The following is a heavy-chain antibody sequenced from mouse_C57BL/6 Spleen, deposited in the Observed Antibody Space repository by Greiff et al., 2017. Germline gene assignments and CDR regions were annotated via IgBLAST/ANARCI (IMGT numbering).Heavy chain of an antibody. CDR3: ARRPVYYGNYEDAMDY. V-gene: IGHV5-6*01. Sequence: EVQLVESGGDLVKPGGSLKLSCAASGFTFSSYGMSWVRPTPDKRLEWVATISSGGSYTYYPDSVKGRFTISRDNAKNTLYLQMSSLKSEDTAMXYCARRPVYYGNYEDAMDYWGQGTSVTVSS. CDR2: ISSGGSYT. J-gene: IGHJ4*01. CDR1: GFTFSSYG. D-gene: IGHD2-1*01.